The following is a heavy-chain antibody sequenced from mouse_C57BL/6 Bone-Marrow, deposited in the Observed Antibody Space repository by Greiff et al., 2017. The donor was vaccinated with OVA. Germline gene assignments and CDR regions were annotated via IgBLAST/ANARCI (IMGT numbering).Heavy chain of an antibody. Sequence: EVMLVESGGGLVKPGGSLKLSCAASGFTFSSYAMSWVRPTPGKRLEWVATISDGGSYTYSPDNVKGRFTISRDNAKNNLYLQMSHLKSEDTAMYYCARVYYYGSYWYCDVWGTGTTVTVSS. CDR1: GFTFSSYA. CDR3: ARVYYYGSYWYCDV. D-gene: IGHD1-1*01. V-gene: IGHV5-4*03. J-gene: IGHJ1*03. CDR2: ISDGGSYT.